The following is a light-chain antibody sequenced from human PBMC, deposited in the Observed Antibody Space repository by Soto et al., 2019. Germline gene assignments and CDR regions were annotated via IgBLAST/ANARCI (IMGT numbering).Light chain of an antibody. CDR2: DAS. V-gene: IGKV3-11*01. CDR3: QQRSDWPLT. Sequence: EIVLTQSPATLSLSPGERATLSCRASQSVNTYLAWYQQKPGQAPRLLIYDASNRATGLPARLSGSGSGTDFTLTISSLEPEDFAIYYCQQRSDWPLTFGGGTKVEIK. CDR1: QSVNTY. J-gene: IGKJ4*01.